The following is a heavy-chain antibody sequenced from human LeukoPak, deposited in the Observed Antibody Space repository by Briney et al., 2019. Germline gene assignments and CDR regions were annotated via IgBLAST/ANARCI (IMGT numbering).Heavy chain of an antibody. CDR3: AKEGRDGALNYYYYYMDV. D-gene: IGHD3-10*01. V-gene: IGHV3-43*01. Sequence: GGSLRLPCAASGFTFDDYTMHWVRQAPGKGLEWVSLISWDGGSTYYADSVKGRFTISRDNSKNSLYLQMNSLRTEDTALYYCAKEGRDGALNYYYYYMDVWGKGTTVTISS. CDR1: GFTFDDYT. J-gene: IGHJ6*03. CDR2: ISWDGGST.